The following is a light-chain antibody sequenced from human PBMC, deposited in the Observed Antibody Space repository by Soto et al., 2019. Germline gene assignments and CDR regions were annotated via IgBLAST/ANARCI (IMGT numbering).Light chain of an antibody. CDR2: AAS. CDR1: QSISSY. V-gene: IGKV1-39*01. CDR3: QQYNNWPRT. Sequence: DIHMTQSPSSLSASVGYRVTITCRASQSISSYLNWYQQKPGKAPKLLIYAASSLQSGVPSRFSGSGSGTDFTLTISSLQSEDFAVYYCQQYNNWPRTFGQGTKVDIK. J-gene: IGKJ1*01.